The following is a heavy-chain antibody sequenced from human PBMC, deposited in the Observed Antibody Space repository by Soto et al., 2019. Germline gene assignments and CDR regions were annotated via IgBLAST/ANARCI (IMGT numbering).Heavy chain of an antibody. CDR1: GYSFTSYW. Sequence: PGESLKISCQGSGYSFTSYWIAWVRQMPGKGLEWMGIIHPVDSDTRYSPSFQGQVTISADRSLSTAYLQWSSLKASDTAMYYCARVLRSGYLAYFYYDMDVWGQGTKVTVSS. D-gene: IGHD5-12*01. V-gene: IGHV5-51*01. CDR2: IHPVDSDT. J-gene: IGHJ6*02. CDR3: ARVLRSGYLAYFYYDMDV.